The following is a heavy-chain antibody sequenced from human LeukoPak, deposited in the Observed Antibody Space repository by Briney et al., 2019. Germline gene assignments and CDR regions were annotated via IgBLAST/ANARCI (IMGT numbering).Heavy chain of an antibody. V-gene: IGHV4-4*07. D-gene: IGHD3-9*01. Sequence: PSETLSLTCTVSGESISSYYWSWIRQPAGKGLEWIGRIYSSGSTNYNPSLKSRVTISVDTSKNQFSLKLSSVTAADTAVYYCARVTARYFDWSTAYFDYWGQGTLVTVSS. CDR3: ARVTARYFDWSTAYFDY. CDR1: GESISSYY. J-gene: IGHJ4*02. CDR2: IYSSGST.